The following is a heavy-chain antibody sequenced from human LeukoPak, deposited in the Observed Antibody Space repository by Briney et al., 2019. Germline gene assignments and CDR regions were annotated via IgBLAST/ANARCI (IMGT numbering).Heavy chain of an antibody. D-gene: IGHD2-15*01. Sequence: GGSLRLSCAASGFTFRNYAMSWVRQAPGKGLEWVSGTGGSGDTTYYADSVQGRFTISRDNSKNTLFLQMNSLRAEDTAVYYCAKVASGGSCYQSDYWGQGTLVTVSS. CDR2: TGGSGDTT. V-gene: IGHV3-23*01. CDR3: AKVASGGSCYQSDY. CDR1: GFTFRNYA. J-gene: IGHJ4*02.